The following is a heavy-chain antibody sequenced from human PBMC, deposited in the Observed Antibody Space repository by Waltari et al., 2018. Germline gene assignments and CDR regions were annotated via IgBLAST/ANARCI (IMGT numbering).Heavy chain of an antibody. J-gene: IGHJ3*02. CDR2: ISGSGGST. CDR3: AKDQSLLFELELRGDAFDI. V-gene: IGHV3-23*01. CDR1: GFTFSSYA. D-gene: IGHD1-7*01. Sequence: EVQLLESGGGLVQPGGSLRLSCAASGFTFSSYAMSWVRQAPGKGLEWVSAISGSGGSTYYADSVKGRFTISRDNSKNTLYLQMNSLRAEDTAVYYCAKDQSLLFELELRGDAFDIWGQGTMVTVSS.